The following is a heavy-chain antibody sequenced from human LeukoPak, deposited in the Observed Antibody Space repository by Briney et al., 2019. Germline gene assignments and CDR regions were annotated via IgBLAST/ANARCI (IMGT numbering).Heavy chain of an antibody. D-gene: IGHD6-19*01. CDR2: FYPEDGET. CDR1: GYTLTELS. J-gene: IGHJ6*02. Sequence: GASVKVSCKVSGYTLTELSMHWVRQAPGKGLGWMGGFYPEDGETIYAQKFQGRVTMTEDTSTDTAYMELSSLRSEDTAVYYCAKSLAVAGYYYGMDVWGQGTTVTVSS. V-gene: IGHV1-24*01. CDR3: AKSLAVAGYYYGMDV.